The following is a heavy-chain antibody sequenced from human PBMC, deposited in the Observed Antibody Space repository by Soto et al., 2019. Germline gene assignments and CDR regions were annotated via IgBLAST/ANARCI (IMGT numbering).Heavy chain of an antibody. D-gene: IGHD1-26*01. Sequence: GASVKVSCKASGYTFTGYYMHCVRQAPGQGLEWMGWINPNSGGTNYAQELQGRVTMTTDTSTSTAYMELRSLRSDDTAVYYCARDGVWSPGFAYWGQGTLVTVSS. CDR3: ARDGVWSPGFAY. V-gene: IGHV1-2*02. CDR1: GYTFTGYY. J-gene: IGHJ4*02. CDR2: INPNSGGT.